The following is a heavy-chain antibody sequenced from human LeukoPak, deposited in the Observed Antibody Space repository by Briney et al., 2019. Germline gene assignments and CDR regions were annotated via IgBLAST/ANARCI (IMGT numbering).Heavy chain of an antibody. CDR3: ARGYDFWSGLVGGWFDP. D-gene: IGHD3-3*01. CDR1: GASISSDGYS. V-gene: IGHV4-30-4*07. J-gene: IGHJ5*02. CDR2: IYSSGST. Sequence: SETLSLTCAVSGASISSDGYSWSWIRQSPGKGLECIGYIYSSGSTYYNPSLKSRVTISVDTSNNQFSLKLSSVTAADTAVYYCARGYDFWSGLVGGWFDPWGQGTLVTVSS.